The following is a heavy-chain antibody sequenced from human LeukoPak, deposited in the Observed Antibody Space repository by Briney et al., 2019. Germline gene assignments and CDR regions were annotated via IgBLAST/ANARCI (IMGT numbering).Heavy chain of an antibody. V-gene: IGHV3-23*01. D-gene: IGHD6-13*01. J-gene: IGHJ5*02. CDR3: AKKGIAGGNDWFDP. Sequence: GGSLRLSCAASGFTFSSYGMSWVRQAPGKGLEWVSFITGSGGNTYYADSVKGRFTISRDSSKNTLYLQMDSLRAEDTAVYYCAKKGIAGGNDWFDPWGQGTLVTVSS. CDR2: ITGSGGNT. CDR1: GFTFSSYG.